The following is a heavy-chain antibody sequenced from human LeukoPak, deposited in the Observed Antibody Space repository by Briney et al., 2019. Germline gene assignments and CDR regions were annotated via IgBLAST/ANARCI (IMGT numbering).Heavy chain of an antibody. Sequence: SGPTLVNPTQPLTLTCTFSGVSLSTSGMCVSWIRQPPGKALEWLARIAWDDDKYYSTSLKTRLTISKDTSKNQVVLTMTNMDPVDTATYYCARTLMGATVVVFDYWGQGTLVTVSS. J-gene: IGHJ4*02. CDR2: IAWDDDK. CDR3: ARTLMGATVVVFDY. CDR1: GVSLSTSGMC. V-gene: IGHV2-70*11. D-gene: IGHD1-26*01.